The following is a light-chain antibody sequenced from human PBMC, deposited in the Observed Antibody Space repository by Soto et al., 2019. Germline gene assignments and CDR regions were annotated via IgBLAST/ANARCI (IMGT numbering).Light chain of an antibody. CDR2: LGS. CDR3: QHYVERSPIT. V-gene: IGKV2-28*01. Sequence: DIVVIQTPLTLPVTPGETASIPCGPSQSLLHSNGYNYLDWYPQKPGQSPQLLIYLGSNRASGVPDRFSGSGSGTDFTLTISRLEPEEFALYYCQHYVERSPITFGQGTRLGIK. CDR1: QSLLHSNGYNY. J-gene: IGKJ5*01.